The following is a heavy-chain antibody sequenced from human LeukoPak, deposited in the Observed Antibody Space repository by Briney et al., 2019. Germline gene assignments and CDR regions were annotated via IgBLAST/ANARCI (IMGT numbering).Heavy chain of an antibody. J-gene: IGHJ3*02. CDR1: GFTFSSYA. V-gene: IGHV3-30*04. Sequence: GGSLRLSCAASGFTFSSYAMHWVRQAPGKGLEWVAVISYDGSNKYYADSVKGRFTISRDNSKNTLYLQMNSLRAEDTAVYYCARAQPHTAGYCSGGSCSTPWAFDIWGQGTMVTVSS. D-gene: IGHD2-15*01. CDR3: ARAQPHTAGYCSGGSCSTPWAFDI. CDR2: ISYDGSNK.